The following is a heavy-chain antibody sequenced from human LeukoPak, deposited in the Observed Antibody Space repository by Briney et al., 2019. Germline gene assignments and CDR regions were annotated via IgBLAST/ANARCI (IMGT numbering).Heavy chain of an antibody. Sequence: GGSLRLSCAASGFTFSSYWMSWVRQAPGKGLEWVANIKQDGSEKYYVDSVKGRFTISRDNAKNSLYLQMNTLRVEDTAVYYCARDAWSNSRENWFDPWGQGTLVTVSS. CDR1: GFTFSSYW. CDR3: ARDAWSNSRENWFDP. J-gene: IGHJ5*02. D-gene: IGHD6-13*01. CDR2: IKQDGSEK. V-gene: IGHV3-7*03.